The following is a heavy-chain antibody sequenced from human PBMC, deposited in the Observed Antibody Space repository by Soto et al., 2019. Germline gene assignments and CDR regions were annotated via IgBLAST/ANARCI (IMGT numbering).Heavy chain of an antibody. Sequence: ASLRLSCAASGSTFSSYWMHWFRQDPGKGLVWVSRINSDGSSTSYADSVKGRFTISRDNAKNTLYLQMNSLRAEDTAVYYCARAGDYDFWSRSNYYYYYGMDVWGQGTTVTVSS. CDR3: ARAGDYDFWSRSNYYYYYGMDV. CDR1: GSTFSSYW. CDR2: INSDGSST. J-gene: IGHJ6*02. V-gene: IGHV3-74*01. D-gene: IGHD3-3*01.